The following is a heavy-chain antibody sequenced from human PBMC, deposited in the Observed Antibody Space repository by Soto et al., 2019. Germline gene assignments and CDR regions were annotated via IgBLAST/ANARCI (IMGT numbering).Heavy chain of an antibody. CDR3: AKSLFYLGYCSSTSCYMGRN. D-gene: IGHD2-2*02. J-gene: IGHJ4*02. V-gene: IGHV3-23*01. CDR1: GFTFSSYA. CDR2: ISGSGGST. Sequence: AGGSLRLSCAASGFTFSSYAMSWVRQAPGKGLEWVSAISGSGGSTYYADSVKGRFTISRDNSKNTLYLQMNSLRAEDTAVYYCAKSLFYLGYCSSTSCYMGRNWGQGTLVTVSS.